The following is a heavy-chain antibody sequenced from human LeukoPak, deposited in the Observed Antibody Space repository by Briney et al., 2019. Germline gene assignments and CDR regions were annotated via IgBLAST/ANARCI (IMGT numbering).Heavy chain of an antibody. CDR2: IYWSGDT. J-gene: IGHJ5*02. Sequence: SETLSLTCTVSDGAIAGYSWSWIRQPPGKGLEWIGYIYWSGDTNYNPSLQSRVTVSVDTSKNQFSLKLSSVTAADTAVYYCARGGYYGSGNDFRSDPWGQGTLVTVSS. CDR3: ARGGYYGSGNDFRSDP. V-gene: IGHV4-59*01. D-gene: IGHD3-10*01. CDR1: DGAIAGYS.